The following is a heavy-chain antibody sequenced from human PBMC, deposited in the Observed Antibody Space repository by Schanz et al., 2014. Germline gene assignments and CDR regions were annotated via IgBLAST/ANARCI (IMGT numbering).Heavy chain of an antibody. CDR1: GFTFSDYY. D-gene: IGHD2-2*01. CDR2: ISSSGSTI. Sequence: PGGSLRLSCAASGFTFSDYYMTWIRQAPGKGLEWVSYISSSGSTIYYADSVKGRFTISRDDAKNSLYLQMNSLSAEDTAVYYCAKVAPAATYLDSWGQGTLVIVSS. CDR3: AKVAPAATYLDS. V-gene: IGHV3-11*04. J-gene: IGHJ4*02.